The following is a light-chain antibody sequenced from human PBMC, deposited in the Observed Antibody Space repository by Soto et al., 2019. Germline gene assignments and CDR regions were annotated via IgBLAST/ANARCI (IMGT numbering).Light chain of an antibody. J-gene: IGKJ1*01. Sequence: EVGLTQSPGTLSLSPGGRATLSCRASQSVSSSYLAWYQQKPGQAPRLLIYGASSRATGIPDRFSGSGSGTDFTLTISRLEPEDFAVYYCQQYGSSPTWTFGQGTKVDNK. V-gene: IGKV3-20*01. CDR1: QSVSSSY. CDR3: QQYGSSPTWT. CDR2: GAS.